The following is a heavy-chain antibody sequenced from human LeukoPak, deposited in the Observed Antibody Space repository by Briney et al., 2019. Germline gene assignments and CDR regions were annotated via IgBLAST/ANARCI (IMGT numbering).Heavy chain of an antibody. CDR1: GYTFTDYC. J-gene: IGHJ3*02. CDR3: ARDRGGDDSSGYRAFDI. D-gene: IGHD3-22*01. CDR2: INPNNGGT. V-gene: IGHV1-2*02. Sequence: ASVKVSCKASGYTFTDYCRHWVRQAPGQGLEWMGWINPNNGGTNYAQKFQGRVTMTRDTSINTVYMELSRLRSDDTAVYYCARDRGGDDSSGYRAFDIWGQGTMVTVSS.